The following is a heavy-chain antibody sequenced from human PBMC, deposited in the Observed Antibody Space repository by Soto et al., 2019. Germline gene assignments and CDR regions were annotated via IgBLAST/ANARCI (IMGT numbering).Heavy chain of an antibody. J-gene: IGHJ6*02. CDR2: TYYRSKWYN. CDR3: ARESHRYYYGMDV. V-gene: IGHV6-1*01. CDR1: GDSVSSNSAA. Sequence: SQTLSLTCAISGDSVSSNSAALNWIRQSPSRGLEWLGRTYYRSKWYNDYAVSVKSRITINPDTSKNQFSLQLNSVTPEDTAVYYCARESHRYYYGMDVWGQGTTVTVSS.